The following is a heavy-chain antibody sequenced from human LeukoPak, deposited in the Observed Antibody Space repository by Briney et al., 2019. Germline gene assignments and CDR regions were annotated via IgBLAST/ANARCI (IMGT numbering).Heavy chain of an antibody. Sequence: SETLSLTCTVSGGSISSYYWSWIRQPPGKGLEWIGSIYYSGSTYYNPSLKSRVTISVDTSKNQFSLKLSSVTAADTAVYYCARQSSSWYRREYFQHWGQGTLVTVSS. CDR1: GGSISSYY. V-gene: IGHV4-59*04. CDR2: IYYSGST. J-gene: IGHJ1*01. D-gene: IGHD6-13*01. CDR3: ARQSSSWYRREYFQH.